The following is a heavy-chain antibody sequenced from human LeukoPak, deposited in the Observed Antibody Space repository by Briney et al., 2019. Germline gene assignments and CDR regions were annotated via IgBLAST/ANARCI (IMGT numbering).Heavy chain of an antibody. V-gene: IGHV4-59*01. J-gene: IGHJ6*03. Sequence: SETLSLTCTVSGGSISSYYWSWIRQPPGKGLEWIGYIHYSGSTNYNPSLKSRVTISVDTSKNQFSLKLSSVTAADTAVYYCARSARVVAANGDYFYYYLDVWGKGTTVTVPS. D-gene: IGHD2-15*01. CDR3: ARSARVVAANGDYFYYYLDV. CDR1: GGSISSYY. CDR2: IHYSGST.